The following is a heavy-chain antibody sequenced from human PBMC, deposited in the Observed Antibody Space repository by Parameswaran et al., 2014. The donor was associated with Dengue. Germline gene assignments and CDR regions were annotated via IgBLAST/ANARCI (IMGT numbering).Heavy chain of an antibody. Sequence: WVRQAPGQGLEWMGWISAYNGDTKYAPKLQGRVTMTTDIATDTAYMELRSLRSDDTAVYYCARDGTGSSWATYYYFDYWGQGTLVTVSS. V-gene: IGHV1-18*01. D-gene: IGHD3-10*01. CDR3: ARDGTGSSWATYYYFDY. J-gene: IGHJ4*01. CDR2: ISAYNGDT.